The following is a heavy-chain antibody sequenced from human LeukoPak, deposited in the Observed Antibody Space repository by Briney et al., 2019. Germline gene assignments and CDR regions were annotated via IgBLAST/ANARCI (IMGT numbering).Heavy chain of an antibody. J-gene: IGHJ5*02. CDR1: GFTFTSYA. CDR3: AKGWFDP. V-gene: IGHV3-23*01. Sequence: GSLRLSCAASGFTFTSYAMSWVRQAPGKGLEWVSGISGRGGRTDYADSVKGRFTISRDNSKNTLYLQMNSLRAEDTAVYYCAKGWFDPWGQGTLVTVSS. CDR2: ISGRGGRT.